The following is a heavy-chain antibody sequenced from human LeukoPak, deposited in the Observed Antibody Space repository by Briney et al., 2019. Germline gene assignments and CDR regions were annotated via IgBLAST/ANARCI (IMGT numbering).Heavy chain of an antibody. CDR1: GFTFSSYS. CDR3: ATLKRTGTPYYFDY. CDR2: ISSSSSYI. D-gene: IGHD1-1*01. J-gene: IGHJ4*02. V-gene: IGHV3-21*01. Sequence: GSLRLSCAASGFTFSSYSMNWVRQAPGKGLEWVSSISSSSSYIYYADSVKGRFTISRDNAKNSLYLQMNSLRAEDTAVYYCATLKRTGTPYYFDYWGQGTLVTVSS.